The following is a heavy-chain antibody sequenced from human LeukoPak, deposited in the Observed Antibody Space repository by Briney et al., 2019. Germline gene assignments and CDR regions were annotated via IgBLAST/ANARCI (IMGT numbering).Heavy chain of an antibody. Sequence: ASETLSLTCTVSGGSISASNYYWTWIRQPPGKGLEWIGYIYYSGSTNYNPSLKSRVTISVDTSKNQFSLKLSSVTAADTAVYYCASWRGAMVQGYYFDYWGQGTLVTVSS. CDR1: GGSISASNYY. CDR2: IYYSGST. CDR3: ASWRGAMVQGYYFDY. D-gene: IGHD3-10*01. V-gene: IGHV4-61*05. J-gene: IGHJ4*02.